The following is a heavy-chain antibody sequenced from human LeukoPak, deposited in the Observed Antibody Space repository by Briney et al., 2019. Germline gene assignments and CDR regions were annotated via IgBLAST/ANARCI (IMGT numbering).Heavy chain of an antibody. CDR2: IYHGGST. CDR1: RGSIGSYY. V-gene: IGHV4-59*01. D-gene: IGHD3-22*01. J-gene: IGHJ5*02. CDR3: ARGRYYYDSSGYPYNWFDP. Sequence: SETLSLTCIVSRGSIGSYYWSWIRQPPGKGLEWIGYIYHGGSTNYNPSLKSRVTISGDTSKNKFFLNLSSVTAADTAMYYCARGRYYYDSSGYPYNWFDPWGQGTLVTVSS.